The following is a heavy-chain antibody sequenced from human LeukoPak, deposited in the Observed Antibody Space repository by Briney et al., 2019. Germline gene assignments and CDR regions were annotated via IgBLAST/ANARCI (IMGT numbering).Heavy chain of an antibody. J-gene: IGHJ3*02. CDR3: ARDSRRELLHAFDI. V-gene: IGHV4-59*01. CDR1: GGSISSYY. CDR2: IDYSAST. Sequence: PSETLSLTCTVSGGSISSYYWSWIRQPPGKGLEWIAYIDYSASTNYNPSLKSRVTISVDTSKNQFSLKLSSVTAADTAVYYCARDSRRELLHAFDIWGQGTMVTVSS. D-gene: IGHD1-26*01.